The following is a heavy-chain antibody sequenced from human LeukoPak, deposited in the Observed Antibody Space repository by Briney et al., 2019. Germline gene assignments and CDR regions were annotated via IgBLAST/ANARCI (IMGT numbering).Heavy chain of an antibody. V-gene: IGHV3-20*04. CDR3: AREAPYYYDSSGYYYEGYYYYMDV. CDR1: GFTFDNYG. D-gene: IGHD3-22*01. CDR2: INWNGGST. J-gene: IGHJ6*03. Sequence: GGSLRLSCAASGFTFDNYGMSWVRQAPGKGLEWVSGINWNGGSTGYADSVKGRFTISRDNAKNSLYLQMNSLRAEDTALYYCAREAPYYYDSSGYYYEGYYYYMDVWGKGTTVTVSS.